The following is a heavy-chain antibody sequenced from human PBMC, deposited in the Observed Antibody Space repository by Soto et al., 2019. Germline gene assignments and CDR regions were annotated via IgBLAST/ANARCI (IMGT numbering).Heavy chain of an antibody. D-gene: IGHD3-22*01. CDR1: GGSFSGYY. CDR3: ARGSLNYYDSSGYED. V-gene: IGHV4-34*01. CDR2: INHSGST. J-gene: IGHJ4*02. Sequence: SETLSLTCAVYGGSFSGYYWSWIRQPPGKGLEWIGEINHSGSTNYNPSLKSRVTISVDTSKNQFSLKLSSVTAADTAVYYCARGSLNYYDSSGYEDWGQGTLVTVSS.